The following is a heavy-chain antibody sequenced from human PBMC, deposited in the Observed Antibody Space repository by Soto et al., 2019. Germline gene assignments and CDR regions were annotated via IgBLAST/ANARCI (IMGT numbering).Heavy chain of an antibody. J-gene: IGHJ3*02. CDR1: GFTFSDYY. V-gene: IGHV3-11*06. CDR2: ISSSSSYT. CDR3: ARDWDYGDYANAFDI. Sequence: GGSLRLCCAASGFTFSDYYMSWIRQAPGKGLEWVSYISSSSSYTNYADSVKGRFTISRDNAKNSLYLQMNSLRAEDTAVYYCARDWDYGDYANAFDIWGQGTMVTVSS. D-gene: IGHD4-17*01.